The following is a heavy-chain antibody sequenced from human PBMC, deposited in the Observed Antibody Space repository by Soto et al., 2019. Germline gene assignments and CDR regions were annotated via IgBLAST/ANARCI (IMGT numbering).Heavy chain of an antibody. CDR1: GFTFGDYA. CDR2: IRSKAYGGTT. J-gene: IGHJ3*02. CDR3: TSSSGWSLRAFDI. Sequence: GGSLRLSCTASGFTFGDYAMSWFRQAPGKGLEWVGFIRSKAYGGTTEYAASVKGRFTIPRDDSKSIAYLQMNSLKTEDTAVYYCTSSSGWSLRAFDIWGQGTMVTVSS. V-gene: IGHV3-49*03. D-gene: IGHD6-19*01.